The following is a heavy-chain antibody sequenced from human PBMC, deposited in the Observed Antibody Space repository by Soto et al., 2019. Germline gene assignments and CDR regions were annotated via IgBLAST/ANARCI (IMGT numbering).Heavy chain of an antibody. V-gene: IGHV4-59*01. J-gene: IGHJ5*02. D-gene: IGHD3-10*01. Sequence: SETLSLTCTVSGGSISSDYWSWIRQPPGKGLEWIGYIYYSGSANYNPSLKSRVTISVDTSKNQFSLKLSSVTAADTAVYYCARGRITMVRGVMNWFDPWGQGTLVTVSS. CDR1: GGSISSDY. CDR2: IYYSGSA. CDR3: ARGRITMVRGVMNWFDP.